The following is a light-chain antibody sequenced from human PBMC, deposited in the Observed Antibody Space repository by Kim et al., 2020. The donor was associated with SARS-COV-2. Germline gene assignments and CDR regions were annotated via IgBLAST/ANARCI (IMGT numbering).Light chain of an antibody. CDR1: SRDGGGYHY. CDR2: DVD. J-gene: IGLJ2*01. Sequence: GQSITISCSGTSRDGGGYHYVSWFQQHPGKVPKLMIYDVDKRPSGVSSRFSGSKSGDTASLTISGLQAEDEADYYCISYTSTATLVFGGGTKLTVL. V-gene: IGLV2-14*03. CDR3: ISYTSTATLV.